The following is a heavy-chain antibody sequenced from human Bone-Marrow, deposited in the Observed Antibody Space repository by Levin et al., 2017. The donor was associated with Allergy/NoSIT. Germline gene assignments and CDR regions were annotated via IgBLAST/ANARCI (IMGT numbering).Heavy chain of an antibody. CDR2: INPNSGGT. CDR3: ARAYGSGSGRPEFDY. D-gene: IGHD3-10*01. CDR1: GYTFTGYY. Sequence: VASVKVSCKASGYTFTGYYMHWVRQAPGQGLEWMGWINPNSGGTNYAQKFQGWVTMTRDTSISTAYMELSRLRSDDTAVYYCARAYGSGSGRPEFDYWGQGTLVTVSS. J-gene: IGHJ4*02. V-gene: IGHV1-2*04.